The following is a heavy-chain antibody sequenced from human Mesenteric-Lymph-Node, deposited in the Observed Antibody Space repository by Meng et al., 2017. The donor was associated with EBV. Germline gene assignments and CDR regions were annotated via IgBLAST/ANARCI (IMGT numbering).Heavy chain of an antibody. CDR1: GGTFSRHA. CDR2: MIPMLSTP. V-gene: IGHV1-69*01. D-gene: IGHD5-18*01. J-gene: IGHJ4*02. CDR3: DFDY. Sequence: QGQVVQSGAEVRHPGSSVKVSCKVSGGTFSRHAISWVRQAPGQGLEWMGGMIPMLSTPRYAQKFQGRVSIIADEPTSTAVYYCARGGEAGYSYGSSDFDYWGQGTLVTVSS.